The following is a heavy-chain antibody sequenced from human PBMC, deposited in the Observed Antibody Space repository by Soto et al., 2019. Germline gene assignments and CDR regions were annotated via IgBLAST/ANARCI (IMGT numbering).Heavy chain of an antibody. CDR2: IYHSGST. CDR3: AREGDCSGGSCFYYYGMDV. Sequence: QVQLQESGPGLVKPSGTLSLTCAVSGGSISSSNWWSWVRQPPGKGLEWIGEIYHSGSTNHNPSLKSRVTISVDKSKNQLSLKLSSVTAADTAVYYWAREGDCSGGSCFYYYGMDVWGQGTTVTVSS. J-gene: IGHJ6*02. CDR1: GGSISSSNW. D-gene: IGHD2-15*01. V-gene: IGHV4-4*02.